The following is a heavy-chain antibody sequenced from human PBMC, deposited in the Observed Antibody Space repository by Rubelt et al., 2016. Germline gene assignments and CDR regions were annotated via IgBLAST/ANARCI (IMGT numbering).Heavy chain of an antibody. CDR1: GGSISSYY. CDR3: ARFGVVPNRGAFDI. CDR2: IYYSGST. D-gene: IGHD3-3*01. V-gene: IGHV4-59*01. J-gene: IGHJ3*02. Sequence: QVQLQESGPGLVKPSETLSLTCTVSGGSISSYYWSWIRQPPGKGLEWIGYIYYSGSTNYNPSLKSRVTISVDTSKNQFSLKLSSVTAADTAVYYCARFGVVPNRGAFDIWGQGTMVTVSS.